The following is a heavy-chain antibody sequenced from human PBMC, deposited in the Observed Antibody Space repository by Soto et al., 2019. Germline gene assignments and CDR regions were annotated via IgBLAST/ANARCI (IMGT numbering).Heavy chain of an antibody. J-gene: IGHJ4*02. Sequence: SETLSLTCAVYGGSFSGYYLSWIRQPAGKGLEWMGEINQRGSTNYNPSLKSRVTISVDTSQNQFSLKLSSVTAADTAVYYCARGQKSILPAFWDYCGQGPLVTVS. CDR1: GGSFSGYY. CDR3: ARGQKSILPAFWDY. V-gene: IGHV4-34*01. CDR2: INQRGST. D-gene: IGHD1-26*01.